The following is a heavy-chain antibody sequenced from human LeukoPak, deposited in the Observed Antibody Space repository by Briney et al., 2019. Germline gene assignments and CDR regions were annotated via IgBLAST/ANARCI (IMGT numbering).Heavy chain of an antibody. Sequence: PGGSLRLSCAASGFTFSSYSMNWVRQAPGKGLEWVSSISSSSSYIYYADPVKGRFTISRDNAKNSLYLQMNSLRAEDTAVYYCARDQLRNYDFWSGYYTGRYYGMDVWGQGTTVTVSS. D-gene: IGHD3-3*01. J-gene: IGHJ6*02. CDR2: ISSSSSYI. CDR1: GFTFSSYS. CDR3: ARDQLRNYDFWSGYYTGRYYGMDV. V-gene: IGHV3-21*01.